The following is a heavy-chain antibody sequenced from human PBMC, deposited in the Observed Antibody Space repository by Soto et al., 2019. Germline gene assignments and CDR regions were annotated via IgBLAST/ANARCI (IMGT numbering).Heavy chain of an antibody. D-gene: IGHD6-19*01. J-gene: IGHJ4*02. CDR2: IYYSGST. Sequence: QVQLQESGPGLVKPSETLSLTCTVSGGSIISYYWSWIRQPPGKGLEWIGYIYYSGSTNYNPSLKSLVSIAVEPSKSLFARKLSSVTAANTAVYYCARHAGEYGSGWYVDYWGQGTLVTVSS. V-gene: IGHV4-59*08. CDR3: ARHAGEYGSGWYVDY. CDR1: GGSIISYY.